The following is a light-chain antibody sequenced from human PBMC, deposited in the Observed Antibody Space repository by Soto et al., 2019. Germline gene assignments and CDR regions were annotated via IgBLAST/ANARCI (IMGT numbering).Light chain of an antibody. CDR2: GNS. J-gene: IGLJ2*01. CDR3: QSYDSSLSGPV. V-gene: IGLV1-40*01. CDR1: SSNIGAGYD. Sequence: SVLTQPPSVSGAPGQRVTISCTGSSSNIGAGYDVHWYQQLPGTAPKLLIYGNSNRPSGVPDRFSGSKSGTSASLAITGLQAEDEADYYCQSYDSSLSGPVFGGGTKLTV.